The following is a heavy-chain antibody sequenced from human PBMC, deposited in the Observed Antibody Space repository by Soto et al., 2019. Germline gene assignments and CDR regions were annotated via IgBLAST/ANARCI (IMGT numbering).Heavy chain of an antibody. J-gene: IGHJ4*02. CDR1: GGSIINHC. CDR2: IFYNGGT. CDR3: ARETTSGWATGGLLEY. V-gene: IGHV4-59*11. Sequence: QVRLQESGPGLVKASETLSLTCTVSGGSIINHCWSWIRQRPGKGLEWIGYIFYNGGTMYNPSLESRVTMSVDTSKNQFSLRLRSVTAADTAVYYCARETTSGWATGGLLEYWGQGSLVTVSS. D-gene: IGHD6-19*01.